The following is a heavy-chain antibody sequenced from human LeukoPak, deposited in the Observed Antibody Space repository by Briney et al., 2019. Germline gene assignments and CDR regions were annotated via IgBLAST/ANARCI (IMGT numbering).Heavy chain of an antibody. J-gene: IGHJ4*02. D-gene: IGHD3-10*01. CDR3: ARARSTGFGELLD. V-gene: IGHV3-53*01. CDR2: IYSGGST. Sequence: GGSLRLSCAASGFTVSSNYMSWVRQAPGKGLEWVSVIYSGGSTYYADSVKGRFTISRDNSKNTLYLQMNSLRAEETAVYYCARARSTGFGELLDWGQGTLVTVSS. CDR1: GFTVSSNY.